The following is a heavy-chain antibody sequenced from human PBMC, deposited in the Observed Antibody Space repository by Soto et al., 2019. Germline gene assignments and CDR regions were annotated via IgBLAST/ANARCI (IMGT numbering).Heavy chain of an antibody. CDR2: INPNSGGT. J-gene: IGHJ5*02. CDR1: GYTFTGYY. V-gene: IGHV1-2*02. CDR3: ARDYPPDYYDSSGYSFGGWFDL. Sequence: WASVKVSCKASGYTFTGYYMHWVRQAPGQGLEWMGWINPNSGGTNYAQKFQGRVTMTRDTSISTAYMELSRLRFDDTAVYYCARDYPPDYYDSSGYSFGGWFDLWGQGTLVTVSS. D-gene: IGHD3-22*01.